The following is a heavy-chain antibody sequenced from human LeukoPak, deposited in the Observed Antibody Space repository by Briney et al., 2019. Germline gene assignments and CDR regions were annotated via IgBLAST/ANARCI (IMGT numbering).Heavy chain of an antibody. CDR3: AREGIAVAGLGAFDI. Sequence: SETLSLTCTVSGGSISSSSYYWGWIRQPPGKGLEWIGSIYYSGSTYYNPSLKSRVTISVDTSKNQFSLKLSSVTAADTAVYYCAREGIAVAGLGAFDIWGQGTMVTVSS. CDR1: GGSISSSSYY. V-gene: IGHV4-39*07. CDR2: IYYSGST. D-gene: IGHD6-19*01. J-gene: IGHJ3*02.